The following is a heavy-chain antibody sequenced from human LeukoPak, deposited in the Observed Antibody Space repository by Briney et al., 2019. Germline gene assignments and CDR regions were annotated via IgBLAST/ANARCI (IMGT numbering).Heavy chain of an antibody. J-gene: IGHJ4*02. Sequence: SETLSLTCAVYGGSFSGYYWSWIRQPPGKGLEWIGEINHSGSTNYNPSLKSRVTISVDTSKNQFSLKLSSVTAADTAVYYCARAQNIAAPLDYWGQGTLVTVSS. D-gene: IGHD6-6*01. CDR1: GGSFSGYY. CDR2: INHSGST. V-gene: IGHV4-34*01. CDR3: ARAQNIAAPLDY.